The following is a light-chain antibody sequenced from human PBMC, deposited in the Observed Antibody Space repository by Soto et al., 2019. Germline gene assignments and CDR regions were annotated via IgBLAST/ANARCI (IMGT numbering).Light chain of an antibody. J-gene: IGKJ1*01. V-gene: IGKV1-5*01. CDR1: QSISNR. CDR3: QHYGGRWA. Sequence: IQMPKTPSTLSASVGDRVTITCRASQSISNRLAWYQQKPGKAPKVVIYDASSLESGVPSRFSGSGSGTEFILTINSLQPDDFATYCCQHYGGRWAFGQGTKVDIK. CDR2: DAS.